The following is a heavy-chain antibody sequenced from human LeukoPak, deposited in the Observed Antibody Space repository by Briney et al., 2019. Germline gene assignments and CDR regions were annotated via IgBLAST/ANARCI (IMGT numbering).Heavy chain of an antibody. CDR3: ARGHHDSSGYYRTYFDY. CDR1: GFTFSSYG. J-gene: IGHJ4*02. V-gene: IGHV3-33*01. CDR2: IWYDGSNK. D-gene: IGHD3-22*01. Sequence: GGSLRLSCASCGFTFSSYGMHGVRQAPGKGLEWVAVIWYDGSNKYYADSVKGRFTISRDNSKNTLHLQMNSLRAEDTAVYYCARGHHDSSGYYRTYFDYWGQGTLVTVSS.